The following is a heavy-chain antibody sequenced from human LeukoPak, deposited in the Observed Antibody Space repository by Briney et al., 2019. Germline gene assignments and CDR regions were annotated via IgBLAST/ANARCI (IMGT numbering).Heavy chain of an antibody. J-gene: IGHJ6*03. CDR3: ARQKLYYYGSGSYYNRGYYYYYMDV. Sequence: GASVKVSCTASGYTFTGYYMHWVRQAPGQGLEWMGWINPNSGGTNYAQQFQGRVTMTRETSISTAYMELSRLRSDDTAVYYCARQKLYYYGSGSYYNRGYYYYYMDVWGKGTTVTISS. CDR1: GYTFTGYY. D-gene: IGHD3-10*01. V-gene: IGHV1-2*02. CDR2: INPNSGGT.